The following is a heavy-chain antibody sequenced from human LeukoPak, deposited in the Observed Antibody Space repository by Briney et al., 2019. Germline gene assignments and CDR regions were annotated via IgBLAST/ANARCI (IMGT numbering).Heavy chain of an antibody. CDR3: AKHAGGISAIGTRPFDY. J-gene: IGHJ4*02. Sequence: PSETLSLTHTVSGASLTSSTSYWGWLRPPPGKGREWIGSIYCSGSTYQHPSRKRRVPMSVGTSKNQFSLKLSSVAAGDTAVFFCAKHAGGISAIGTRPFDYWGKETLVTVSS. CDR2: IYCSGST. CDR1: GASLTSSTSY. V-gene: IGHV4-39*01. D-gene: IGHD6-13*01.